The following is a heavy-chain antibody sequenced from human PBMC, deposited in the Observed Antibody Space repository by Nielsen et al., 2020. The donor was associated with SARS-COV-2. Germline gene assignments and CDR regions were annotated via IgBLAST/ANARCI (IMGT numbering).Heavy chain of an antibody. CDR2: ISYDGSNK. CDR3: ARGYNDAFDI. D-gene: IGHD1-1*01. J-gene: IGHJ3*02. Sequence: GESLKISCAASGFTFSSYGMHWVRQAPGKGLEWVAVISYDGSNKYYADSVKGRFTISRDNSKNTLYLQMNSLRAEDTAVYYCARGYNDAFDIWGQGTMVTVSS. V-gene: IGHV3-30*03. CDR1: GFTFSSYG.